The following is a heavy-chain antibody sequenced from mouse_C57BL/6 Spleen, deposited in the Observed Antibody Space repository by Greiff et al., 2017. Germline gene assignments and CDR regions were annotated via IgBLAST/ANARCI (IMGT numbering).Heavy chain of an antibody. Sequence: EVQRVESGPGLVKPSQSLSLSCSVSGYSITSGYFWYLIRQSPGNKLEWMGFISYDGSNNYNPSLKNRFSITRDTSKNQFFLKLNSVTTEDTATYYCARESPPGTDGYWGQGTTRTVSS. D-gene: IGHD4-1*01. V-gene: IGHV3-6*01. CDR2: ISYDGSN. CDR1: GYSITSGYF. CDR3: ARESPPGTDGY. J-gene: IGHJ2*01.